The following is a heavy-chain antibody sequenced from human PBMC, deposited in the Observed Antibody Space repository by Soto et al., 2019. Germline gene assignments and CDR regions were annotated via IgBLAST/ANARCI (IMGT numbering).Heavy chain of an antibody. CDR1: GFTFSDYW. CDR3: ARGGRGYDSVDV. J-gene: IGHJ6*03. CDR2: IKGDASTT. Sequence: EVQLVESGGGLVQPGGSLRLSCEASGFTFSDYWIHWVRQAPGKGLVWLSRIKGDASTTNYADSVMGRFTVSRDNARNTVYLQMNSLRAEDTAIYYCARGGRGYDSVDVWGKGSTVTVSS. V-gene: IGHV3-74*01.